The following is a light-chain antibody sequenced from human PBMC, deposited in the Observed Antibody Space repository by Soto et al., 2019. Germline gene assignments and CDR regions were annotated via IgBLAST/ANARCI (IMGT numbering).Light chain of an antibody. V-gene: IGLV2-14*01. CDR1: SSDVGGYNY. J-gene: IGLJ1*01. Sequence: QSALTQPASVSGSPGQSITISCTGTSSDVGGYNYVSWSQQHPGKAPQLMIYEVSNRPSGVSNRFSASKSGNTASLTVSGLQAEDEADYYCSSYAGSKNFPYVFGTGTKVTVL. CDR2: EVS. CDR3: SSYAGSKNFPYV.